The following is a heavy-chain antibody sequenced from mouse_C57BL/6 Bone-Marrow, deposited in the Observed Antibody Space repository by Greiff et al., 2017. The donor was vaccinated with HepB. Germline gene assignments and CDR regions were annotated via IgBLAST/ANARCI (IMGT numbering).Heavy chain of an antibody. J-gene: IGHJ4*01. D-gene: IGHD3-2*02. CDR2: ILPGSGST. CDR3: ARSGRTAQATYAMDY. CDR1: GYTFTGYW. V-gene: IGHV1-9*01. Sequence: QVQLQQSGAELMKPGASVKLSCKATGYTFTGYWIEWVKQRPGHGLELIGEILPGSGSTNYNEKFKGKATFTADTSSNTAYMQLSSLTTEDSAIYYCARSGRTAQATYAMDYWGQGTSVTVSS.